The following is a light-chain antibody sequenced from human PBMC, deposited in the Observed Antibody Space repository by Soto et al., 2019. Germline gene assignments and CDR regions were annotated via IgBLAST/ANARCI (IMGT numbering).Light chain of an antibody. J-gene: IGKJ5*01. CDR2: GAS. CDR3: QQYNNWPIT. CDR1: QSVSSN. V-gene: IGKV3D-15*01. Sequence: EIVMTQSPATLSVSPRERATLSCRASQSVSSNLAWYQQKPGQAPRLLIYGASTRAPGIPARFSGSGSGTEFTLTISSLQSEDFAVYYCQQYNNWPITFGQGTRLEIK.